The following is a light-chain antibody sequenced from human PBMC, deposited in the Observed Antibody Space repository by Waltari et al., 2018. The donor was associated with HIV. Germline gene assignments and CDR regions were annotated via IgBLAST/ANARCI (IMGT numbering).Light chain of an antibody. CDR1: VLSKQL. Sequence: SDLTQPPSVSVSPGQTSSITCSGEVLSKQLGYWYQHKKGQAPVLLIYKDTMRASGIPERFSVTTSRTTVTLTISEVQAEDEADYYCQSADTSGTMDIFGGVTKL. CDR3: QSADTSGTMDI. J-gene: IGLJ2*01. V-gene: IGLV3-25*03. CDR2: KDT.